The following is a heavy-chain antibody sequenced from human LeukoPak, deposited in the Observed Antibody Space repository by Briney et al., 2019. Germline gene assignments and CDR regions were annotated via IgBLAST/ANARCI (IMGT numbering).Heavy chain of an antibody. D-gene: IGHD3-22*01. CDR1: GGSISSYY. CDR2: IYYSGST. Sequence: PSETLSLTCTVSGGSISSYYWSWIRQPPGKGLECIGYIYYSGSTNYNPSLKSRVTISVDTSKSKFSLKLSSVTAADTAVYYCARRTYFYDSSGYYFDYWGQGTLVTVSS. J-gene: IGHJ4*02. V-gene: IGHV4-59*01. CDR3: ARRTYFYDSSGYYFDY.